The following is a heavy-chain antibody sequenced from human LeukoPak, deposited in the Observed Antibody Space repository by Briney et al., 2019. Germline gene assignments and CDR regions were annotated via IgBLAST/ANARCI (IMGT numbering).Heavy chain of an antibody. CDR3: AQDTGGSGSTDYYNGMDV. V-gene: IGHV4-34*01. J-gene: IGHJ6*02. Sequence: SETLSLTCAVYGGSFSGYYWSWIRQPPGKGLEWIGVINHSGSTNYNPSLKSRVTISVDTSKNQFSLKLSSVTAADTAVYYCAQDTGGSGSTDYYNGMDVWSQGTTVTVSS. CDR2: INHSGST. CDR1: GGSFSGYY. D-gene: IGHD3-10*01.